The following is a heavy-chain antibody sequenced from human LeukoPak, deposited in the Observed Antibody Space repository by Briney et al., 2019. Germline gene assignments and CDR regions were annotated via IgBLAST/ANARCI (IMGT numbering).Heavy chain of an antibody. CDR2: ISWNGGSI. J-gene: IGHJ4*02. D-gene: IGHD1-26*01. V-gene: IGHV3-9*01. CDR3: AKGTGRYWTFFDS. CDR1: GFTFDEYA. Sequence: GGSLRLSCAAPGFTFDEYAMHWVRQGPGKGLEWVSGISWNGGSIDYVDSVKGRLTISRDNAKNSLYLQMNSLRPEDTALYYCAKGTGRYWTFFDSWGQGTHVVVSS.